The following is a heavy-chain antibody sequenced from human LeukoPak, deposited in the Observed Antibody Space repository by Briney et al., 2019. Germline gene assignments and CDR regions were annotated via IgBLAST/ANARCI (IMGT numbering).Heavy chain of an antibody. V-gene: IGHV1-2*02. CDR2: INPNSGGT. CDR3: ARGSYDSSGYYYEDAFDI. Sequence: GVSVKVSCKASGYTFTGYYMHWVRQAPGQGLEWMGWINPNSGGTNYAQKFQGRVTMTRDTSISTAYMELSRLRSDDTAVYYCARGSYDSSGYYYEDAFDIWGQGTMVTVSS. CDR1: GYTFTGYY. J-gene: IGHJ3*02. D-gene: IGHD3-22*01.